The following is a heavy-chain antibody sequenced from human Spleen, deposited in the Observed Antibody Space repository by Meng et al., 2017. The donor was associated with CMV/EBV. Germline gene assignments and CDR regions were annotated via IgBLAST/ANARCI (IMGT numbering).Heavy chain of an antibody. D-gene: IGHD3-16*01. J-gene: IGHJ4*02. CDR1: GYTFSYYY. CDR3: ARDGGDQQYYFDS. V-gene: IGHV1-2*02. Sequence: ASVKVSCKASGYTFSYYYIHWVRQAPGQGLEWMGWINPNSGGTNYAQKFQGRVTMTRDTSTSTVYMELSSLRSEDTAVYYCARDGGDQQYYFDSWGQGTLVTVSS. CDR2: INPNSGGT.